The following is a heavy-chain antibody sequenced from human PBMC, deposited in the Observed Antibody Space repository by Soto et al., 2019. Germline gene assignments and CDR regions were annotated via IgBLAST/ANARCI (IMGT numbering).Heavy chain of an antibody. J-gene: IGHJ6*02. V-gene: IGHV4-39*01. CDR2: IYYSGST. D-gene: IGHD4-17*01. Sequence: SETLSLTCTVSGGSISSSSYYWGWIRQPPGKGLERIGSIYYSGSTYYNPSLKSRVTISVDTSKNQFSLKLSSVTAADTAVYYCARQRAVTAYYYYYYGMDVWGQGTTVTVSS. CDR3: ARQRAVTAYYYYYYGMDV. CDR1: GGSISSSSYY.